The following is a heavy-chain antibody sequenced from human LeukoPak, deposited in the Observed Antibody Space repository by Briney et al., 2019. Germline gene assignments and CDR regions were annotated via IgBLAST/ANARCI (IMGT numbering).Heavy chain of an antibody. V-gene: IGHV1-2*02. CDR2: INPNSGGT. CDR1: GYTFTGYY. D-gene: IGHD1-26*01. J-gene: IGHJ4*02. CDR3: ARPNSVGASVYFDY. Sequence: GASVKVSRKASGYTFTGYYMHWVRQAPGQGLEWMGWINPNSGGTKFAQRFQGRVTMTRDTSISTAYMELSKLSSDDTAVYYCARPNSVGASVYFDYWGQGTLVTVSS.